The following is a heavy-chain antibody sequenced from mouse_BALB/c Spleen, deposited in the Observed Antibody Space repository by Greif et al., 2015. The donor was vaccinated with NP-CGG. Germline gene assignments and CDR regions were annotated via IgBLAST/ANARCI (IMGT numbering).Heavy chain of an antibody. V-gene: IGHV5-9-4*01. Sequence: EVMLVESGGGLVKPGGSLKLSCAASGFTFSSHAMSWVRQSPEKRLEWVAEISSGGSYTYYPDTGTGRFTISRDNAKNALYLEMSSLRSEDTAMYYCARDTPYGNYLAWFAYWGQGTLVTVSA. J-gene: IGHJ3*01. CDR2: ISSGGSYT. D-gene: IGHD2-1*01. CDR1: GFTFSSHA. CDR3: ARDTPYGNYLAWFAY.